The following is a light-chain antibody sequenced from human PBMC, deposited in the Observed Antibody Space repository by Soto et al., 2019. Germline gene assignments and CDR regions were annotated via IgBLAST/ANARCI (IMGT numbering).Light chain of an antibody. CDR2: GAS. CDR1: QSVSSSY. CDR3: QQYGSSPQA. Sequence: EIVLTQSPGTLSLSPWERATLSCRASQSVSSSYLAWYQQKPGQAPRLLIYGASSRATGIPDRFSGSGSGTDFTLTISRLEPADFAVYYCQQYGSSPQAFGQGTKVDIK. V-gene: IGKV3-20*01. J-gene: IGKJ1*01.